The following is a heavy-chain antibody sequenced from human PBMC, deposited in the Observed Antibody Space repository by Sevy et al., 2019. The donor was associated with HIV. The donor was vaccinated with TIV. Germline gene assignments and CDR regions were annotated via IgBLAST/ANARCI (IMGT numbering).Heavy chain of an antibody. CDR1: GFTFSNAW. CDR2: IKSKTDGGTT. Sequence: GGSVRLSCAASGFTFSNAWMSWVRQAPGKGLEWVGRIKSKTDGGTTDYAAPVKGRFTISRDDSKNTLYLQMNSLKTEDTAVYYCTTDIGQQLVGYGMDVWGQGTTVTVSS. J-gene: IGHJ6*02. CDR3: TTDIGQQLVGYGMDV. D-gene: IGHD6-13*01. V-gene: IGHV3-15*01.